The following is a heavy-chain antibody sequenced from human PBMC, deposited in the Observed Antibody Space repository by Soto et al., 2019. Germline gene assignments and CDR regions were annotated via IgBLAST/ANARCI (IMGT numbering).Heavy chain of an antibody. V-gene: IGHV1-18*01. CDR3: ARHVLRCETFDY. J-gene: IGHJ4*02. CDR1: GYTFTSYG. Sequence: ASVKVAGKGSGYTFTSYGMRCVRQAPGQGLEWMGWISAYNGNTNYAQKLQGRVTMTTDTSTSTAYMELRSLRSDDTAVYYCARHVLRCETFDYWGQGTLVTV. D-gene: IGHD3-3*01. CDR2: ISAYNGNT.